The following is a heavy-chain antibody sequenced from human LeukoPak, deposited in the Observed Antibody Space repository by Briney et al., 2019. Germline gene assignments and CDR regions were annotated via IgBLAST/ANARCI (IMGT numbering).Heavy chain of an antibody. J-gene: IGHJ3*02. D-gene: IGHD5-24*01. CDR1: GFTFSSYS. Sequence: GGSLRLSCAASGFTFSSYSMNWVRQAPGKGLEWVSSISSSSSYIYYADSVKGRFTISRDNSKNTLYLQMDSLRAEDTAIYYCARPRDRRSDGWGALDIWGQGTLVTVSS. CDR3: ARPRDRRSDGWGALDI. V-gene: IGHV3-21*04. CDR2: ISSSSSYI.